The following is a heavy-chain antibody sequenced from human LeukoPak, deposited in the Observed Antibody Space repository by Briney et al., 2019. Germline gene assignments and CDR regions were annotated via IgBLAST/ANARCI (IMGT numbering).Heavy chain of an antibody. CDR1: GGSISGDY. D-gene: IGHD2-21*01. CDR3: ARLQGDSTAIFDF. V-gene: IGHV4-59*01. CDR2: IHYTGGT. J-gene: IGHJ4*02. Sequence: SETLSPTCTVSGGSISGDYWSWIRQPPGKGLYWVGYIHYTGGTNYNPSLKSRVTISVDTSKNQFSLKLSAVTAADTAVYYCARLQGDSTAIFDFWGQGALVTVSS.